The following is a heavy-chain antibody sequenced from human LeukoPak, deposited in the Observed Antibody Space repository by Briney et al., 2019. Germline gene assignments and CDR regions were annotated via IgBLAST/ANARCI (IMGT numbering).Heavy chain of an antibody. J-gene: IGHJ4*02. V-gene: IGHV3-21*04. D-gene: IGHD3-9*01. Sequence: TGGSLRLSCAASGFTFSSYSMNWVRQAPGKGLEWVSSISSSSSYIYYADSVKGRFTISRDNAKNSLYLQMNSLRAEDTAVYYCAKDSVAYYDIFFDYWGQGTLVTVSS. CDR1: GFTFSSYS. CDR2: ISSSSSYI. CDR3: AKDSVAYYDIFFDY.